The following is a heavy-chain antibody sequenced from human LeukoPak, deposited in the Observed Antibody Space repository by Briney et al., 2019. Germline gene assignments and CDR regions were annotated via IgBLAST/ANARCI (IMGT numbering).Heavy chain of an antibody. CDR1: GFTFSSYG. D-gene: IGHD2-8*01. CDR2: ISYDGSNK. CDR3: AKDHFGYCTNGVCYTWAELDYYYYYYMDV. V-gene: IGHV3-30*18. J-gene: IGHJ6*03. Sequence: PGRSLRLSCAASGFTFSSYGMHWVRQAPGKGLEWVAVISYDGSNKYYADSVKGRFTISRDNSKNTLYLQMNSLRAEDTAVYYLAKDHFGYCTNGVCYTWAELDYYYYYYMDVWGKGTTVTVSS.